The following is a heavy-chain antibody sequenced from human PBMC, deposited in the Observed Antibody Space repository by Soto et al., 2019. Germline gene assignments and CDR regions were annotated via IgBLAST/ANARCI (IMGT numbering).Heavy chain of an antibody. D-gene: IGHD6-13*01. CDR2: IYWDDDK. J-gene: IGHJ4*02. CDR3: SHRWQQLALRY. V-gene: IGHV2-5*02. Sequence: QITLKESGPTLVKPTQTLTLTCTFSGFSLSTSGVGVGWIRQPPGKALEWLALIYWDDDKHYSPSLKSSLTITKDTSKIKVVLTVTNMDPVDTATYYGSHRWQQLALRYWGQGTLVTVSS. CDR1: GFSLSTSGVG.